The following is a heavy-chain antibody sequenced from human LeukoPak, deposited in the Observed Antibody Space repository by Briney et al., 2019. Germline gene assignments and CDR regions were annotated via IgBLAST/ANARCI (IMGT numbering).Heavy chain of an antibody. J-gene: IGHJ4*02. CDR1: GINFNKNA. V-gene: IGHV3-23*01. Sequence: GGSLRLSCVVSGINFNKNAMNWVRQAPGKGPEWVSGIGSGDGDTYYAASVKGRFTISRDNSKNTLYLQMNSLRAEDTAIYYCATGKDDSGSYYRPIDYWGRGTLVTVSS. CDR2: IGSGDGDT. D-gene: IGHD3-10*01. CDR3: ATGKDDSGSYYRPIDY.